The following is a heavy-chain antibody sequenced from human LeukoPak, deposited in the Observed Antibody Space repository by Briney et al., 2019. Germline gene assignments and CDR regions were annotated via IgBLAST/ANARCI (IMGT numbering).Heavy chain of an antibody. V-gene: IGHV1-58*01. CDR1: GFTFTSSA. CDR2: VVVGSGNT. CDR3: AALLSMGYFDY. D-gene: IGHD2/OR15-2a*01. J-gene: IGHJ4*02. Sequence: TSVKVSCKASGFTFTSSAVQWVRQARGQRLEWIGWVVVGSGNTNYAQKFQERVTITRDMSTSTAYMELSSLRSEDTAVYYCAALLSMGYFDYWGQGTLVTVSS.